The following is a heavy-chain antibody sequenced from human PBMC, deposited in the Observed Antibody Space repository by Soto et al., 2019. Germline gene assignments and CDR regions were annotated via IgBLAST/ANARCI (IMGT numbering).Heavy chain of an antibody. CDR2: IIPIFGTA. CDR3: ARSVGHSSSSGMYYYYGMDV. J-gene: IGHJ6*02. V-gene: IGHV1-69*01. Sequence: ASVKVSCKASGGTFSSYAISWVRQAPGQVLEWMGGIIPIFGTANYAQKFQGRVTITADESTSTAYMELSSLRSEDTAVYYCARSVGHSSSSGMYYYYGMDVWGQGTTVTVSS. D-gene: IGHD6-6*01. CDR1: GGTFSSYA.